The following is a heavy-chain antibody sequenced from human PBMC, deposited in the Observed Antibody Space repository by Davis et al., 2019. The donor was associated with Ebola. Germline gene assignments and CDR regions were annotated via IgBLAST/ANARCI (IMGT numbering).Heavy chain of an antibody. CDR3: ARDEIAVAGPLWYYYGMDV. Sequence: GESLKISCAASGFTFSSYSMNWVRQAPGKGLEWVSAISGSGGSTYYADSVKGRFTISRDNSKNTLYLQMNSLRAEDTAVYYCARDEIAVAGPLWYYYGMDVWGQGTTVTVSS. D-gene: IGHD6-19*01. J-gene: IGHJ6*02. CDR1: GFTFSSYS. V-gene: IGHV3-23*01. CDR2: ISGSGGST.